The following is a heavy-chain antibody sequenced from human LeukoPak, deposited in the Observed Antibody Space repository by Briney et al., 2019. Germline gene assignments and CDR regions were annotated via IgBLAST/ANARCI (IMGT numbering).Heavy chain of an antibody. Sequence: SVTVSCKASGGTFSSYAISWVRQAPGQGLEWMGGIIPIFGTANYAQKFQGRVTITADESTSTAYMELSSLRSEDTAVYYCARDVNSYYYAWGQGTLVTVSS. D-gene: IGHD3-10*01. V-gene: IGHV1-69*13. CDR3: ARDVNSYYYA. J-gene: IGHJ5*02. CDR2: IIPIFGTA. CDR1: GGTFSSYA.